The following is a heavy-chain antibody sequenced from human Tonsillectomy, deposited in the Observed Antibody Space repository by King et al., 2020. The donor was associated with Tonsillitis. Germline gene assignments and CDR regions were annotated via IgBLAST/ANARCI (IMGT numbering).Heavy chain of an antibody. V-gene: IGHV3-23*04. D-gene: IGHD1-26*01. CDR3: AKTSEGASPFDC. CDR2: ISGSGVST. Sequence: VQLVESGGGLVQPGGSLRLSCAASGFTFSNCAMSWVRQAPGKGLEWVSGISGSGVSTYYADSVKGRFTTSRDNSKNTLYMQMNSLRAEDTALYYCAKTSEGASPFDCWGQGTLVTVSS. CDR1: GFTFSNCA. J-gene: IGHJ4*02.